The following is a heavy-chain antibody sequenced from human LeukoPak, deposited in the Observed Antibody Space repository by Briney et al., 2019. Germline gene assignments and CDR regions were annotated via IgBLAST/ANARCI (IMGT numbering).Heavy chain of an antibody. V-gene: IGHV1-2*02. CDR1: GYTFTGYY. CDR2: INPNSGGT. Sequence: ASLKVSCKASGYTFTGYYMHWVRQAPGQGLEWMGWINPNSGGTNYAQKFQGRVTMTRDTSISTAYMELSRLRSDDTAVYYCASMTTVTTGFDPWGQGTLVTVSS. D-gene: IGHD4-11*01. CDR3: ASMTTVTTGFDP. J-gene: IGHJ5*02.